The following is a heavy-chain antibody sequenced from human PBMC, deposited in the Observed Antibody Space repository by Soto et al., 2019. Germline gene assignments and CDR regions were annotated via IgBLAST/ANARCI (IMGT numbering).Heavy chain of an antibody. V-gene: IGHV6-1*01. D-gene: IGHD3-22*01. CDR2: TYYRSKWYN. CDR3: ARGVPYYYDSSGYLSPAGMDV. J-gene: IGHJ6*02. CDR1: GDSVSSNSAA. Sequence: SQTLSLTCAISGDSVSSNSAAWNWIRQSPSRGLEWLGRTYYRSKWYNDYAVSVKSRITINPDTSKNQFSLQLNSVTPEDTAVYYCARGVPYYYDSSGYLSPAGMDVWGQGTTVTVSS.